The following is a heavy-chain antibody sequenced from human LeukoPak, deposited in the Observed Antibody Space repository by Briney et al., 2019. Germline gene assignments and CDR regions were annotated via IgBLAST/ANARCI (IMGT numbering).Heavy chain of an antibody. Sequence: GGSLRLSCAASGFTFSSYWMHWVRQAPGKGLVWVARINGDGSSKKYADSVKGRFTISRDNAKNTLYLQMNSLRAEDTAVYSCARELVVRAGGYFDNWGQGTLVTVSS. CDR3: ARELVVRAGGYFDN. J-gene: IGHJ4*02. D-gene: IGHD2-2*01. V-gene: IGHV3-74*01. CDR1: GFTFSSYW. CDR2: INGDGSSK.